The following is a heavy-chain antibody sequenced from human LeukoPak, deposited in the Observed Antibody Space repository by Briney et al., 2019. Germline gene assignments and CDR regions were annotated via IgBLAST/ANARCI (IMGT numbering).Heavy chain of an antibody. V-gene: IGHV1-2*02. CDR2: INPNSGGT. J-gene: IGHJ4*02. CDR3: ARVTGSVELLPFDY. D-gene: IGHD1-26*01. Sequence: ASVKVSCKASGYTFTGYYMHWVRQAPGQGLEWMGWINPNSGGTNYAQRFQGRVTMTRDTSISTAYMELSRLRSDDTAVYYCARVTGSVELLPFDYWGQGTLVTVSS. CDR1: GYTFTGYY.